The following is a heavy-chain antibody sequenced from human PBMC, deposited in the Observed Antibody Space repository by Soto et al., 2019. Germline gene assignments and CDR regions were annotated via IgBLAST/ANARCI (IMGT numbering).Heavy chain of an antibody. D-gene: IGHD4-17*01. CDR3: ARRRASDYGGNHHPYYFDR. J-gene: IGHJ4*02. Sequence: LSLTCTVSGASIITDNYFLVWIRQSPRRGLELIGSISYSGRTYDNPSLQSRVTISIDASKNQFSLKLTSVTTADTAVYYCARRRASDYGGNHHPYYFDRWGQGALVTV. CDR2: ISYSGRT. V-gene: IGHV4-39*01. CDR1: GASIITDNYF.